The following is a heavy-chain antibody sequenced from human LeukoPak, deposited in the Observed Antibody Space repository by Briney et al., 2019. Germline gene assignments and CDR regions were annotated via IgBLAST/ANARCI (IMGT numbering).Heavy chain of an antibody. CDR1: GFTFSSYW. D-gene: IGHD3-10*01. CDR2: IKQDGSEK. CDR3: ARDLRGLWFGDPYYYYGMDA. V-gene: IGHV3-7*01. Sequence: GGSLRLSCAASGFTFSSYWMSWVRQAPGKGLEWVANIKQDGSEKYYVDSVKGRFTISRDNAKNSLYLQMNSLRAEDTAVYYCARDLRGLWFGDPYYYYGMDAWGQGTTVTVSS. J-gene: IGHJ6*02.